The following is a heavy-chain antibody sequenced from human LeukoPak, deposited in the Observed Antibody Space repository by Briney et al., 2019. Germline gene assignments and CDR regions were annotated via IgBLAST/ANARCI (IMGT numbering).Heavy chain of an antibody. J-gene: IGHJ4*02. CDR3: ASLNSYGYWGEYYFDY. CDR1: GYTFTNYA. V-gene: IGHV7-4-1*02. CDR2: INTNTGNP. D-gene: IGHD5-18*01. Sequence: VASVKVSCTASGYTFTNYAMNWVRQAPGQGLEWMGGINTNTGNPTHAQGFTGRFVFSLDTSVSTAYLQISSLKAEDTAVYYCASLNSYGYWGEYYFDYWGQGILVTVSS.